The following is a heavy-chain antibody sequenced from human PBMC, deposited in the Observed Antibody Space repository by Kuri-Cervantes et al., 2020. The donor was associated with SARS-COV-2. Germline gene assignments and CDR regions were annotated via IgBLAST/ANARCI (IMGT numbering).Heavy chain of an antibody. CDR3: AKVRGQWLAYFDY. J-gene: IGHJ4*02. CDR1: GFTVSSNY. D-gene: IGHD6-19*01. CDR2: IYSGGST. Sequence: GESLKISCAASGFTVSSNYMSWVRQAPGKGLEWVSVIYSGGSTYYADSVKGRFTISRDNSKNTLYLQMNSLRAEDTAVYYRAKVRGQWLAYFDYWGQGTLVTVSS. V-gene: IGHV3-53*01.